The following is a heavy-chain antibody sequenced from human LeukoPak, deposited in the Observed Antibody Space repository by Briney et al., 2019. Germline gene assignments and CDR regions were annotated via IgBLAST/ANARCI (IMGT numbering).Heavy chain of an antibody. CDR1: GGTFSSYA. D-gene: IGHD2-15*01. CDR2: IIPILGIA. J-gene: IGHJ5*02. Sequence: SVKVSCKASGGTFSSYAISWVRQAPGRGLEWMGRIIPILGIANYAQKFQGRVTITADKSTSTAYMELSSLRSEDTAVYYCARDVVVVAAPNWFDPWGQGTLVTVSS. V-gene: IGHV1-69*04. CDR3: ARDVVVVAAPNWFDP.